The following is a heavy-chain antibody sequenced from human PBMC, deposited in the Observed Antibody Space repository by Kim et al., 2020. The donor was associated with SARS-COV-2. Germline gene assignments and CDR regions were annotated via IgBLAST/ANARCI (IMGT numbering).Heavy chain of an antibody. CDR2: INHSGST. J-gene: IGHJ4*02. CDR1: GGSFSGYY. V-gene: IGHV4-34*01. D-gene: IGHD3-3*01. Sequence: SETLSLTCAVYGGSFSGYYWSWIRQPPGKGLEWIGEINHSGSTNYNPSLKSRVTISVDTSKNQFSLKLSSVTAADTAVYYCARVGGYYDFWSGTVGSGWYSYWGQGTLVTVSS. CDR3: ARVGGYYDFWSGTVGSGWYSY.